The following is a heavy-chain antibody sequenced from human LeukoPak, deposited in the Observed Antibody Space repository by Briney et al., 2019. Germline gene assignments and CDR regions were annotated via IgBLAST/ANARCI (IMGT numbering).Heavy chain of an antibody. CDR1: GDSISSSSYY. CDR3: ARPLTSYSYFDY. Sequence: SETLSLTCIVSGDSISSSSYYWGWVRQPPGKGLEWIGSIFSGSTYYNPSLKSRVTISLNTSKNQFSLSLSSVTAADSAVYYCARPLTSYSYFDYCGQGTLVTVSS. D-gene: IGHD3-9*01. V-gene: IGHV4-39*01. CDR2: IFSGST. J-gene: IGHJ4*02.